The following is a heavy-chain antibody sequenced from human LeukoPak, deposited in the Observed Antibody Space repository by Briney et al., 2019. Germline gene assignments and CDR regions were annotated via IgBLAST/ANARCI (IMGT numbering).Heavy chain of an antibody. CDR3: ARGSIGNSFDY. D-gene: IGHD2-21*01. Sequence: SETLSLTCTVSGGSVSSSSYYWGWIRQPPGKGLESIGSIYYTVNTYYNPSLKTRVTVSVDTYKNHFSLKLSSVTAADTAVYYCARGSIGNSFDYWGQGTLVTVSS. CDR2: IYYTVNT. V-gene: IGHV4-39*07. CDR1: GGSVSSSSYY. J-gene: IGHJ4*02.